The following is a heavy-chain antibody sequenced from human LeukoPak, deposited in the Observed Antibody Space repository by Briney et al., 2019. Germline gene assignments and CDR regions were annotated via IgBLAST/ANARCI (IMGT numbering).Heavy chain of an antibody. V-gene: IGHV3-30*18. Sequence: GGSLRLSCAASGFTFSSCAMHWVRQAPGKGLEWVAVISNDGSNKYYADSVKGRFTISRDNSRNTLYLQMNSLRLEDRVVYYCAKRIAAGFGKYYFAHGGRGPRAPVPS. CDR2: ISNDGSNK. CDR1: GFTFSSCA. D-gene: IGHD2/OR15-2a*01. J-gene: IGHJ4*02. CDR3: AKRIAAGFGKYYFAH.